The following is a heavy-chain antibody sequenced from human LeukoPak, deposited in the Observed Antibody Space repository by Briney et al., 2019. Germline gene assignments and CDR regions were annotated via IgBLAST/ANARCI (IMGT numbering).Heavy chain of an antibody. CDR3: ASIGSSGWYYFDY. CDR2: IYYSGST. J-gene: IGHJ4*02. V-gene: IGHV4-59*01. CDR1: GGSISSYY. Sequence: PSETLSLTCTVSGGSISSYYWSWLRQPPGKGLEWIGYIYYSGSTNYNPSLKSRVTISVGTSKNQFSLKLSSVTAADTAVYYCASIGSSGWYYFDYWGQGTLVTVSS. D-gene: IGHD6-19*01.